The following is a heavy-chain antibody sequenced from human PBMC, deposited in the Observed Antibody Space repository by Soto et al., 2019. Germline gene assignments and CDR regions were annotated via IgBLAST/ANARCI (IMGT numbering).Heavy chain of an antibody. CDR1: SGSFSGYY. CDR2: ISQSGNT. CDR3: ARAPKVSGSSQTRPDF. D-gene: IGHD3-10*01. Sequence: QVQLHQWGAGLLKPSETLSLACSIYSGSFSGYYWIWIRQPPGKGLEWIGEISQSGNTNSSPSLKSRVSISIDTYQTKFSLNLAAVSAADTAVSYWARAPKVSGSSQTRPDFWGQGTLVTVSS. J-gene: IGHJ4*02. V-gene: IGHV4-34*01.